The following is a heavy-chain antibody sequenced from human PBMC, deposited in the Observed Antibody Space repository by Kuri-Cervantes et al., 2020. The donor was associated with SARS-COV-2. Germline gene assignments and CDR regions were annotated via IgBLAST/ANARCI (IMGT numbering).Heavy chain of an antibody. CDR2: TYYRSKWYN. D-gene: IGHD6-19*01. V-gene: IGHV6-1*01. CDR1: GDSVSSNSAA. J-gene: IGHJ4*02. Sequence: SETLSLTCAISGDSVSSNSAAWNWIRQSPSRGLEWLGRTYYRSKWYNDYAVSVKSRITINPDTSKNQFSLKLSSVTAADTAVYYCARGGAGQWLTPFDYWGQGTLVTVSS. CDR3: ARGGAGQWLTPFDY.